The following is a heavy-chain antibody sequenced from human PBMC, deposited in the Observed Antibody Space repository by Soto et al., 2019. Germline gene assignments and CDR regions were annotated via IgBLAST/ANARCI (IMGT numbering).Heavy chain of an antibody. D-gene: IGHD3-22*01. Sequence: EVQLVESGGGLVQPGGSLRLSCAASGFTFSSYWMHWVRQAPGKGRVWVSRINSDGSSTSYADSVKGRFTISRDNAKNTLYLQMNSLRAEDTAVYYCARVGGYDSSGYYSPSYWGQGTLVTVSS. J-gene: IGHJ4*02. CDR2: INSDGSST. V-gene: IGHV3-74*01. CDR1: GFTFSSYW. CDR3: ARVGGYDSSGYYSPSY.